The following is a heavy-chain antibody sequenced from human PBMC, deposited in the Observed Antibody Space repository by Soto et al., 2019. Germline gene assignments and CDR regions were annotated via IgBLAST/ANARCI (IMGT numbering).Heavy chain of an antibody. CDR1: GYAFSTYW. CDR3: ARKFAPEFFDS. Sequence: GESLKISCKGSGYAFSTYWIAWVRQMPGKGLEWMGIIYPGDSDTKYSPAFQGQVTISADKSINTAYLQWTSLEASDTAMYYCARKFAPEFFDSWGQGTLVTVSS. V-gene: IGHV5-51*01. D-gene: IGHD3-10*01. J-gene: IGHJ4*02. CDR2: IYPGDSDT.